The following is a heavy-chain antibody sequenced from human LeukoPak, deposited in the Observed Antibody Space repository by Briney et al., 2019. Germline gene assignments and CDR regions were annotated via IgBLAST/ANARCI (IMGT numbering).Heavy chain of an antibody. D-gene: IGHD1-26*01. Sequence: GGSLRLSCAASGFTFSSYSMNWVRQAPGKGLEWVSSISSSSSYIYYADSVKGRFTISRDNSKNTLYLQMNSLRAEDTAVYYCAKDGVVGAFDYWGQGTLVTVSS. J-gene: IGHJ4*02. CDR1: GFTFSSYS. V-gene: IGHV3-21*01. CDR2: ISSSSSYI. CDR3: AKDGVVGAFDY.